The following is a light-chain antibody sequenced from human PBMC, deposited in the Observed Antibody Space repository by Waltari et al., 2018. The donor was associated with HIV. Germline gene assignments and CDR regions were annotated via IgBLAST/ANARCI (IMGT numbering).Light chain of an antibody. Sequence: QSVLTQPPSASGTPGQMVTISCSGGSSYIGRKTVDWYQQLAGAAPKLLFNSNDQRPSGIPDRFAGSKSRTAAPMTISGLQSEDEADYYCAAWDDNLNVWVFGGGTKLTVL. J-gene: IGLJ3*02. CDR2: SND. V-gene: IGLV1-44*01. CDR1: SSYIGRKT. CDR3: AAWDDNLNVWV.